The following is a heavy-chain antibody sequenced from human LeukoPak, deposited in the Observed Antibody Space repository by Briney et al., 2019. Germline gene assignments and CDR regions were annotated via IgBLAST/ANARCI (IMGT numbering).Heavy chain of an antibody. CDR2: ISGSGGST. CDR3: ANVGYCSGGSCNYFDY. CDR1: GFTFSSYA. J-gene: IGHJ4*02. D-gene: IGHD2-15*01. Sequence: QPGGSLRLSCAASGFTFSSYAMSWVRQAPGKGLEWVSAISGSGGSTYYADSVKGRFTISRDNSKNTLYLQMNSLRAEDTAVYYCANVGYCSGGSCNYFDYWGQGTLVTVSA. V-gene: IGHV3-23*01.